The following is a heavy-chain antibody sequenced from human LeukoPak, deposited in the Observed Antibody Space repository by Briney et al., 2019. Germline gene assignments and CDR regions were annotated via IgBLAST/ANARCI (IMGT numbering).Heavy chain of an antibody. V-gene: IGHV3-21*01. D-gene: IGHD1-1*01. CDR1: GFTVRSYS. CDR3: ERAGYNWNDFYY. CDR2: ITSSRSYI. Sequence: GGSLRLSCAASGFTVRSYSMNWVRQAPGKGLEWVSSITSSRSYIYYADSVKGRFTISRDNAKNSLYLQMTSLPAEDTAVYYCERAGYNWNDFYYWGQGTLVTVSS. J-gene: IGHJ4*02.